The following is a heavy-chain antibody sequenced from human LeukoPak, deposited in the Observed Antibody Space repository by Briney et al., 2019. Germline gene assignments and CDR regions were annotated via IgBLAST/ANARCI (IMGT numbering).Heavy chain of an antibody. CDR2: IYPGDSDT. J-gene: IGHJ5*02. D-gene: IGHD2-2*01. V-gene: IGHV5-51*01. CDR3: ARVAPQYQLLLDWFDP. CDR1: GYSFTSYW. Sequence: GESLKISCKGSGYSFTSYWIGWVRQMPGKGLEWVGIIYPGDSDTRYSPSFQGRVTISADKSISTAYLQWSSLKASDTAMYYCARVAPQYQLLLDWFDPWGQGTLVTVSS.